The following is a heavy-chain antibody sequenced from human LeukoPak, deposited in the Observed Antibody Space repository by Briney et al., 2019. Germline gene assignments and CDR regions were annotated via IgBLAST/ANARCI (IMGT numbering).Heavy chain of an antibody. CDR2: IYYSGST. CDR1: GGSISSYY. Sequence: PSETLSLTCTVSGGSISSYYWSWIRQPPGKGLEWIGYIYYSGSTNYNPSLKSRVTISVDTSKNQFSLKLSSVTASDTAVYYCASAYSSSSVIDYWGQGTLVTVSS. J-gene: IGHJ4*02. CDR3: ASAYSSSSVIDY. V-gene: IGHV4-59*01. D-gene: IGHD6-6*01.